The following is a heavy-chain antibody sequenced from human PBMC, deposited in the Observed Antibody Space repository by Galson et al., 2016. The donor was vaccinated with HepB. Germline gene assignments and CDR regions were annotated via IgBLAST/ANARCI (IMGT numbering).Heavy chain of an antibody. Sequence: LSLTCAVSGGSISSYNWWSWVRQPPGEGLEWVSVISGSAYNTHYADSVRGRLTIYRENSKNTVYLQMNSLRAEDTAVYYCGRGSSGDVYNFWAYWGQGTRVTVS. V-gene: IGHV3-23*01. CDR1: GGSISSYN. CDR2: ISGSAYNT. J-gene: IGHJ4*02. CDR3: GRGSSGDVYNFWAY. D-gene: IGHD5-24*01.